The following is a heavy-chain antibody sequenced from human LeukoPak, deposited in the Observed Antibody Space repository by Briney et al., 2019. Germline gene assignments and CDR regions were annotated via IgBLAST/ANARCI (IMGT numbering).Heavy chain of an antibody. J-gene: IGHJ6*02. CDR3: ARGGCSSTSCYEPEYYYGMDV. CDR1: GFTFDDYA. V-gene: IGHV3-9*01. D-gene: IGHD2-2*01. Sequence: QAGRSLRLSCAASGFTFDDYAMHWVRQAPGKGLEWVSGISWNSGSIGYADSVKGRFTISRDNAKNSLYLQMNSLRAEDTAVYYCARGGCSSTSCYEPEYYYGMDVWGQGTTVTVSS. CDR2: ISWNSGSI.